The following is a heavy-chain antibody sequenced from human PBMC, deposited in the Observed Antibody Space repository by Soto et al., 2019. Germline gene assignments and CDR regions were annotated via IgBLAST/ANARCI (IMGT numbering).Heavy chain of an antibody. CDR2: INHSGGT. Sequence: PSETLSLTCGVYGGSFSGYYWSWIRQPPGKGLEWIGEINHSGGTGYNPSLKSRITISVYTSNNQFSLKLTSVTAADTAVYYCVTKTYSGSGSYYNAWGQGTLVTVSS. D-gene: IGHD3-10*01. CDR1: GGSFSGYY. J-gene: IGHJ5*02. V-gene: IGHV4-34*01. CDR3: VTKTYSGSGSYYNA.